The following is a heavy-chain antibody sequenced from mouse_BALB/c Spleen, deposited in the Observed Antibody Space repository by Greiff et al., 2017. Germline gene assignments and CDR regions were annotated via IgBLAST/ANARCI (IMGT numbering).Heavy chain of an antibody. J-gene: IGHJ2*01. CDR3: ARHGGNSYYFDY. D-gene: IGHD1-1*02. Sequence: EVKLVESGGGLVKPGGSLKLSCAASGFAFSSYDMSWVRQTPEKRLEWVAYISSGGGSTYYPDTVKGRFTISRDNAKNTLYLQMSSPKSEDTAMYYCARHGGNSYYFDYWGQGTTLTVSS. CDR1: GFAFSSYD. V-gene: IGHV5-12-1*01. CDR2: ISSGGGST.